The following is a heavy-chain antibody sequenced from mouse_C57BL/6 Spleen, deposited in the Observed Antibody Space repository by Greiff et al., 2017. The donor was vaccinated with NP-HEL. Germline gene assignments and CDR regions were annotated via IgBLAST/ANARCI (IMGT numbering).Heavy chain of an antibody. J-gene: IGHJ4*01. CDR1: GYTFTDYY. V-gene: IGHV1-19*01. CDR3: ARELVYYAMDY. D-gene: IGHD3-1*01. CDR2: INPYNGGT. Sequence: VQLQQSGPVLVKPGASVKMSCKASGYTFTDYYMNWVKQSHGKSLEWIGVINPYNGGTSYNQKFKGKATLTVDKSSSTAYMELNSLTSEDSAVYYCARELVYYAMDYWGQGTSVTVSS.